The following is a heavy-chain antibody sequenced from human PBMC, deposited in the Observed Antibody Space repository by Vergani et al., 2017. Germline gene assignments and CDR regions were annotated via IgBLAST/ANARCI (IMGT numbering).Heavy chain of an antibody. V-gene: IGHV4-38-2*02. CDR1: GYSISSGHY. J-gene: IGHJ6*03. CDR2: IYHSGST. Sequence: QVQMQESGPGLVKPSETLSLTCTVSGYSISSGHYWGWIRQPPGKGLEWIWSIYHSGSTYYNPSLMSRVTISVDTSKNQFSLKLSSVTAADTAVYYCARGRIAAPRVYYYMDVWGKGTTVTVSS. CDR3: ARGRIAAPRVYYYMDV. D-gene: IGHD6-6*01.